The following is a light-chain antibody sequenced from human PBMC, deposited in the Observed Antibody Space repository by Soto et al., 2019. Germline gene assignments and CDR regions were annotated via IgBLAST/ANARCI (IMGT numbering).Light chain of an antibody. CDR1: QSVSSSY. CDR2: GAS. V-gene: IGKV3-20*01. J-gene: IGKJ2*01. Sequence: EIVLTQSPGTLSLSPGERATLSCRASQSVSSSYLAWYQQKPGQAPRLLIYGASSRATGIPDRFSGSGSGTDFPLTISRLEPDDFAVYYCQQYGSSHRYTFGQGNKLEIK. CDR3: QQYGSSHRYT.